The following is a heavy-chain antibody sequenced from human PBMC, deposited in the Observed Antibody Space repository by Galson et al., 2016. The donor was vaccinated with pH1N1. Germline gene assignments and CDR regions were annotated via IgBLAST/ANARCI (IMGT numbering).Heavy chain of an antibody. J-gene: IGHJ4*02. Sequence: SETLSLTCNVSGGSVSSGHYYWSWIRQFPGKGLEWIGYSFYSGTTKYNPSLENRVVISLDTSKNQCTLKLTSVSAADTAVYYCARDRSQARLYYWGQGTLVTVSS. CDR1: GGSVSSGHYY. CDR3: ARDRSQARLYY. CDR2: SFYSGTT. V-gene: IGHV4-61*01.